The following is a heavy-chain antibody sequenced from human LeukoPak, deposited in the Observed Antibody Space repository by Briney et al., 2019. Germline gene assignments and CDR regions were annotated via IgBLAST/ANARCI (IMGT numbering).Heavy chain of an antibody. D-gene: IGHD3-22*01. J-gene: IGHJ4*02. CDR3: ARGNYYYDSSGYADY. V-gene: IGHV1-46*01. Sequence: GASVKVSCKASGYTFTSYYMHWVRQAPGQGLEWMGIINPSGGSTSYAQKFQGRVTMTRDTSTSTVYVELGSLRSEDTAVYYCARGNYYYDSSGYADYWGQGTLVTVSS. CDR1: GYTFTSYY. CDR2: INPSGGST.